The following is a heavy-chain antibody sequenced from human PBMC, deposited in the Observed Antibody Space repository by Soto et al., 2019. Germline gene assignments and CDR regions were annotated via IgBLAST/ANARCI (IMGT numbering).Heavy chain of an antibody. D-gene: IGHD3-22*01. J-gene: IGHJ4*02. V-gene: IGHV1-3*01. CDR3: ARDQDYYDTSGQGY. CDR2: INAGNGNT. CDR1: GYTFTSYA. Sequence: ASVKVSCKASGYTFTSYAMHWVRQAPGQRLEWMGWINAGNGNTKYSQKFQGRVTITRDTSASTAYMELSSLRSEDTAVYYCARDQDYYDTSGQGYCGQGTLVTVSS.